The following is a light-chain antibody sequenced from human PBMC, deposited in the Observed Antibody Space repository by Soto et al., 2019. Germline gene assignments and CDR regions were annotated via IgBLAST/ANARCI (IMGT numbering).Light chain of an antibody. CDR1: QSISSF. Sequence: DVQMTQSPSSLSASVGDRVTITCRSSQSISSFLNWYQQKPGKAPSLLFFAACSLQSGVPSRFGGLGSGTDFSLAVSRLQPEDFATCYCQQSYSTPYTLGQGTKREI. CDR2: AAC. CDR3: QQSYSTPYT. V-gene: IGKV1-39*01. J-gene: IGKJ2*01.